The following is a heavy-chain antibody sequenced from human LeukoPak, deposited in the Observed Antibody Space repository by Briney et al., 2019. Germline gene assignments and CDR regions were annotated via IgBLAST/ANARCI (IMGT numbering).Heavy chain of an antibody. J-gene: IGHJ4*02. CDR2: IKSRPAGGTT. CDR3: TTDASPHCINGKCYSGGNFDD. Sequence: GGSLRLSCAASGFTFSDAWMSWVRQAPGKGLEWVGRIKSRPAGGTTDYAAPVKGRFTISRDDSQNTLYLQMNSLQTEDTAVYYCTTDASPHCINGKCYSGGNFDDWGQGTLVTVSS. CDR1: GFTFSDAW. D-gene: IGHD2-8*01. V-gene: IGHV3-15*01.